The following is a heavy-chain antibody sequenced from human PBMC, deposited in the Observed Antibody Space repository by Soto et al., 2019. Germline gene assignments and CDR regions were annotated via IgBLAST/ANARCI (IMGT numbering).Heavy chain of an antibody. Sequence: GGSLRLSCAASGFTFSSYAMSWVRQAPGKGLEWVSAISGSGGSTYYADSVKGRFTISRDNSKNTLYLQMNSLRAEDTAVYYCARLNEGIAADPYYFDYWGQGTLVTVSS. D-gene: IGHD2-15*01. V-gene: IGHV3-23*01. CDR2: ISGSGGST. CDR3: ARLNEGIAADPYYFDY. CDR1: GFTFSSYA. J-gene: IGHJ4*02.